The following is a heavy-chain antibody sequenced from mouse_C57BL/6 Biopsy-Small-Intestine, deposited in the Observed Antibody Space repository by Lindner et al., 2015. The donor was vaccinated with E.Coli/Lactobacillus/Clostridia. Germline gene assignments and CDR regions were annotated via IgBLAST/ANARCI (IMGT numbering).Heavy chain of an antibody. D-gene: IGHD1-1*01. CDR1: GGTFSSYA. CDR2: IIPIFGTA. Sequence: SVKVSCKASGGTFSSYAISWVRQAPGQGLEWMGGIIPIFGTANYAQKFQGRVTITADESTSTAYIELSSLRSEDTAVYYCARAYRRYSSGWYYYYGMDVWGQGTTVTVSS. J-gene: IGHJ1*01. V-gene: IGHV1-81*01. CDR3: ARAYRRYSSGWYYYYGMDV.